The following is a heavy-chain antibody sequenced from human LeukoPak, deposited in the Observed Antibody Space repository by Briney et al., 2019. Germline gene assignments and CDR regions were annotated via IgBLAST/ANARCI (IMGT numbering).Heavy chain of an antibody. CDR2: IYTSGST. J-gene: IGHJ6*03. CDR3: ARDVLGGYSYGSPQPYYMDV. V-gene: IGHV4-61*02. CDR1: GGSISSGSYY. D-gene: IGHD5-18*01. Sequence: SQTLSLTCTVSGGSISSGSYYWSWIRQPAGKGLEWIGRIYTSGSTNYNPSLKSRVTISVDTSKNQFSLKLRSVTAADTAVYYCARDVLGGYSYGSPQPYYMDVWGKGTTVTVSS.